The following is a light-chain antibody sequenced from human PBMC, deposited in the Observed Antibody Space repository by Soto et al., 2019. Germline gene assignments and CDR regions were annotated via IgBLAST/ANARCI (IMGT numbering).Light chain of an antibody. CDR2: NDD. J-gene: IGLJ2*01. CDR1: SSSIGSNT. V-gene: IGLV1-44*01. Sequence: QSVLTQPPSASGTPGQRVTISCSGSSSSIGSNTVTWYQQLPGTAPKLLIYNDDQRPSGVPDRFSGSRSGTSASLAISGLQSEDETDYYCAAWDDSLKSVVFGGGTKLTVL. CDR3: AAWDDSLKSVV.